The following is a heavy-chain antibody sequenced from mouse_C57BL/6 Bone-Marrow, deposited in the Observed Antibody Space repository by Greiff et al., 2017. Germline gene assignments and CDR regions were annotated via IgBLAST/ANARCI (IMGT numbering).Heavy chain of an antibody. D-gene: IGHD1-1*02. V-gene: IGHV2-2*01. CDR2: IWSGGST. CDR1: GFSLTSYG. Sequence: VQLQQSGPGLVQPSQCLSITCTVSGFSLTSYGVHWVRQSPGKGLEWLGVIWSGGSTDYNAAFISRLCISTDNSKSQVFLKMNSLQADDTAIYYCARKGGSMGPWFAYWGQGTLVTVSA. CDR3: ARKGGSMGPWFAY. J-gene: IGHJ3*01.